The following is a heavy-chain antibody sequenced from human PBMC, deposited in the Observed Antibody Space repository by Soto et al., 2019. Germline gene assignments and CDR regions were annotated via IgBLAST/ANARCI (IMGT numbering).Heavy chain of an antibody. V-gene: IGHV1-18*01. D-gene: IGHD1-1*01. CDR1: GYTFTSYG. CDR2: ISAHNGNT. J-gene: IGHJ4*02. Sequence: QVHLVQSGAEVKKPGASVKVSCKASGYTFTSYGITWVRQAPGQGLEWMGWISAHNGNTDYAQKLQGRVIVTRDTSTSTASMELRSLRSDDTAVYYCARGRYGDYWGQGARVTVSS. CDR3: ARGRYGDY.